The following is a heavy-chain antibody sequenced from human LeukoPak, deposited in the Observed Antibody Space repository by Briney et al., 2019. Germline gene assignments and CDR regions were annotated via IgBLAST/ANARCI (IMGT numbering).Heavy chain of an antibody. CDR1: GYTFTGYY. J-gene: IGHJ4*02. V-gene: IGHV1-2*02. Sequence: GASVKVSCKASGYTFTGYYMHWVRQAPGQGLEGMGWINPNSGGTNYAQKFQGRVTMTRDTSISTAYMELSRLRSDDTAVYYCARSLVGATYVDYWGQGTLVTVSS. D-gene: IGHD1-26*01. CDR2: INPNSGGT. CDR3: ARSLVGATYVDY.